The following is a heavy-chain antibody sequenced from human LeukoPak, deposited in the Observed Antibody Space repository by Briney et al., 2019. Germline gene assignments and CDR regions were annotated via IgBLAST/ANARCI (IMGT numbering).Heavy chain of an antibody. Sequence: SVKVSCKASGGTFSSYAISWVRQAPGQGLEWMGRIIPILGIANYAQKFQGRVTITANKSTSTAYMELRSLRSDDTAVYYCARVPWGYQLLPPYYYYYMDVWGKGTTVTVSS. CDR2: IIPILGIA. V-gene: IGHV1-69*04. CDR1: GGTFSSYA. CDR3: ARVPWGYQLLPPYYYYYMDV. J-gene: IGHJ6*03. D-gene: IGHD2-2*01.